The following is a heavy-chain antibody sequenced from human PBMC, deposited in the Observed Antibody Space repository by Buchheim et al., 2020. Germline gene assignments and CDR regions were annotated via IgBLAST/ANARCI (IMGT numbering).Heavy chain of an antibody. D-gene: IGHD4-17*01. CDR3: ARPDYGDYVGSFDY. CDR1: GFTFSSHW. Sequence: EVQLVESGGGLVQPGGSLRLSCAASGFTFSSHWMSWVRQAPGKGLEWVANIKQDGSEKYYVDSVKGRFTISRDNAKNSLYLQMNSLRAEDTAVYYCARPDYGDYVGSFDYWGQGTL. J-gene: IGHJ4*02. V-gene: IGHV3-7*01. CDR2: IKQDGSEK.